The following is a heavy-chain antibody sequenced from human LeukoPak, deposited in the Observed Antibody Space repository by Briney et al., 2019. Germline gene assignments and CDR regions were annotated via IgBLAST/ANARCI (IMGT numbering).Heavy chain of an antibody. Sequence: PGGSLRLPCAASGFTFRSYWMDWVRQAPGKGLEWVTNIKQDGSEMYYVDSVKGRFTISRDNTKNSLFLHMSSLRAEDTAVYFCASSYFDNSLHAYDIWGQGTMVTVSS. J-gene: IGHJ3*02. CDR2: IKQDGSEM. V-gene: IGHV3-7*01. CDR1: GFTFRSYW. D-gene: IGHD3-22*01. CDR3: ASSYFDNSLHAYDI.